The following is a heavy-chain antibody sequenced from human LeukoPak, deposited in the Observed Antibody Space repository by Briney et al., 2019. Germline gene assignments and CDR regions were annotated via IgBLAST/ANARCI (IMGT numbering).Heavy chain of an antibody. CDR2: IYPGDSDT. Sequence: GESLKTSCKGSGYSFTSYWIGWVRQMPGKGLEWMGIIYPGDSDTRYSPSFQGQVTISADKSISTACLQWSSLKASDTAMYYCASRYDSSGYYDAFDIWGQGTMVTVSS. V-gene: IGHV5-51*01. D-gene: IGHD3-22*01. CDR1: GYSFTSYW. J-gene: IGHJ3*02. CDR3: ASRYDSSGYYDAFDI.